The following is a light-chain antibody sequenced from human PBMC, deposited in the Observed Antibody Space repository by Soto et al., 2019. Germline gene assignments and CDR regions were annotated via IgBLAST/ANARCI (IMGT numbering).Light chain of an antibody. CDR1: QSVSSY. Sequence: EIVLTESPATLSLSPGERATLSCRASQSVSSYLAWYQQKPGQAPRLLIYDASTRAPGIPARFSGSGSGTELTLTISSLQSDDFAVYHCQQYNNWPPTFGHGTRLEI. CDR3: QQYNNWPPT. V-gene: IGKV3-15*01. J-gene: IGKJ5*01. CDR2: DAS.